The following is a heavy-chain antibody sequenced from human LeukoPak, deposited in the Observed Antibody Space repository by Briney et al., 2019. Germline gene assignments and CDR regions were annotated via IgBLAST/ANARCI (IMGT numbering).Heavy chain of an antibody. CDR1: GFTFSNYA. CDR3: ARGEAFAFDM. V-gene: IGHV3-23*01. Sequence: PGGSLRLSCAAPGFTFSNYAMGWVRQAPGQGLEWVSSINGRDGRTYYADSVRGRFSISSDNSNNTLFLQMNSLRAEDTAVYYCARGEAFAFDMWGQGTVVTVSS. CDR2: INGRDGRT. J-gene: IGHJ3*02.